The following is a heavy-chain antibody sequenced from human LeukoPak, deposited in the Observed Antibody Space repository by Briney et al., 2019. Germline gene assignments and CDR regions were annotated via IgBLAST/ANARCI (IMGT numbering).Heavy chain of an antibody. Sequence: GGSLRLSCAASGFTFSSYAMHWVRQAPGKGLEWVAVISYDGSNKYYADSVKGRFTISRDNSKNTLYLQMNSLRAEDTAVYYCARVGTYYYDSSGYPADAFDIWDQGAMVTVSS. CDR2: ISYDGSNK. CDR3: ARVGTYYYDSSGYPADAFDI. CDR1: GFTFSSYA. J-gene: IGHJ3*02. D-gene: IGHD3-22*01. V-gene: IGHV3-30-3*01.